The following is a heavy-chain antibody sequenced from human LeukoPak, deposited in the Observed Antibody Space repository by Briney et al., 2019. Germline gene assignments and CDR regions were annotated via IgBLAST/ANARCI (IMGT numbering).Heavy chain of an antibody. CDR2: INQDGSEK. J-gene: IGHJ4*02. D-gene: IGHD1-1*01. Sequence: GGSLRLSCAASGFTFSSYSMNWVRQAPGEGLEWVANINQDGSEKYYVDSVKGRFTISRDNAKNSLYLQLNSLRAEDTAVYYCATWKKTGARSDYFDDWGQGTLVAVSS. CDR3: ATWKKTGARSDYFDD. V-gene: IGHV3-7*01. CDR1: GFTFSSYS.